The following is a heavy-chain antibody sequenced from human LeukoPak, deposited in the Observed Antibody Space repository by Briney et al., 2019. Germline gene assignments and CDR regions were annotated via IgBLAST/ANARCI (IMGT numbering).Heavy chain of an antibody. J-gene: IGHJ4*02. CDR1: GFTFSSYS. D-gene: IGHD1-7*01. Sequence: GGSLRLSCAASGFTFSSYSMNWVRQASGKGLEWVGRIRSKTNSYATAYVASVKGRFTISRDDSKNTAYLQMNSLKTEDTAVYYCTRLGYNWNYGEDYWGQGTLVTYSS. CDR3: TRLGYNWNYGEDY. V-gene: IGHV3-73*01. CDR2: IRSKTNSYAT.